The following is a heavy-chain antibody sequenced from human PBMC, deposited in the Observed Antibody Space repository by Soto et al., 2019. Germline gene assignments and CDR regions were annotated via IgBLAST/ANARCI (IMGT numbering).Heavy chain of an antibody. J-gene: IGHJ4*02. D-gene: IGHD6-19*01. CDR3: AREEGQWLALDY. Sequence: QVQLVESGGGVVQPGRSLRLSCAASGFTFSSYGMHWVRQAPGKGLEWVAVIWCDGSNKYYADSVKGRFTISRDNSKNTLYLQMNSLRAEDTAVYYCAREEGQWLALDYWGQGTLVTVSS. CDR1: GFTFSSYG. CDR2: IWCDGSNK. V-gene: IGHV3-33*01.